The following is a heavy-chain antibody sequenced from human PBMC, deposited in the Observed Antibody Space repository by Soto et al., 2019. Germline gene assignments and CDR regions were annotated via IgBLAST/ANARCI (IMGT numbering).Heavy chain of an antibody. CDR1: GGSILNGGHY. CDR2: IFFSGNT. V-gene: IGHV4-31*03. CDR3: ARVLGAPLYYFDC. J-gene: IGHJ4*02. Sequence: SETLSLTCTVSGGSILNGGHYWTWIRQHPGKGLEWIGRIFFSGNTHYNPALKSRLTFSLDTAKNQFSLKLTSVTAADTAIYYCARVLGAPLYYFDCWGQGTLVTVSS. D-gene: IGHD1-26*01.